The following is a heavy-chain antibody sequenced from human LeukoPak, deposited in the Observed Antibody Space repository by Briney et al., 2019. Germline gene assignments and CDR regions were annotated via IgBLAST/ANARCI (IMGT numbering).Heavy chain of an antibody. CDR1: GFTFSSYG. CDR3: AKPGYCSGGSCYGIAFEI. V-gene: IGHV3-23*01. CDR2: ISGSGGST. D-gene: IGHD2-15*01. Sequence: PGGSLRLSCAASGFTFSSYGMSWVRQAPGKGLEWVSAISGSGGSTYYTDSVKGRFTISRDNSKNTLYLQMNSLRAEDTAVYYCAKPGYCSGGSCYGIAFEIWGQGTMVTVSS. J-gene: IGHJ3*02.